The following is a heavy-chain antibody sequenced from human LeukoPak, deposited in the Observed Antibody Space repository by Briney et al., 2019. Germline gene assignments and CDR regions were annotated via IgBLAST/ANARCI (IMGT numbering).Heavy chain of an antibody. CDR3: AKGYYYDSSGYYSQNHDAFDI. CDR1: GFTFDDYA. D-gene: IGHD3-22*01. Sequence: GGSLRLSCAASGFTFDDYAMHWVRQAPGKGLEWVSGISWNSGSIGYADSVKGRFTISRDNAKNSLYLQMNSLRAEDTALYYCAKGYYYDSSGYYSQNHDAFDIWGQGTMVTVSS. V-gene: IGHV3-9*01. J-gene: IGHJ3*02. CDR2: ISWNSGSI.